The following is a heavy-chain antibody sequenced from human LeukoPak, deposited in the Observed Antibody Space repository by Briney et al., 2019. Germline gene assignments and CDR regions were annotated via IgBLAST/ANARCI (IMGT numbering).Heavy chain of an antibody. J-gene: IGHJ5*02. CDR1: GGSISSGSYY. Sequence: SQTLSLTCTVSGGSISSGSYYWSWIRQPAGKGLEWIGRIYTSGSTNYNPSLKSRVTISVDTSKNQFSLKLSSVTAADTAVYYCARSGPPGYSGRPDFENWFDPWGQGTLVTVSS. CDR3: ARSGPPGYSGRPDFENWFDP. D-gene: IGHD5-12*01. CDR2: IYTSGST. V-gene: IGHV4-61*02.